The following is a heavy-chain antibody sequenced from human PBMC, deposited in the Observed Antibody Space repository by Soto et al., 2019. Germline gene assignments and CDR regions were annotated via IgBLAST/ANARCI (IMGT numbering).Heavy chain of an antibody. V-gene: IGHV1-69*04. D-gene: IGHD3-9*01. Sequence: ASVKVSCKASGDTFSFYTINWVRQAPGLGLEWMGRVNPILSMSNYAQKFQGRVTITADESTSTAYMELSSLRSEDTAVYYCARDRDDIWFDSWGQGTPVTVSS. J-gene: IGHJ5*01. CDR3: ARDRDDIWFDS. CDR1: GDTFSFYT. CDR2: VNPILSMS.